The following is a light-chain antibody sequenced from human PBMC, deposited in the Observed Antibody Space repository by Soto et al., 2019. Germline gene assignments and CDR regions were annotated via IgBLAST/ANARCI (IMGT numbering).Light chain of an antibody. CDR2: AAS. CDR3: QQSYITPRT. J-gene: IGKJ3*01. Sequence: DIQMTQSPSSLSATVGDRVTITCRASQSIRSYLNWYQQKPGKAPNLLIYAASTLQSGVPSRFSGSGSGTHFTLTISSLQPEGFATYYCQQSYITPRTFGPGTKVDIK. CDR1: QSIRSY. V-gene: IGKV1-39*01.